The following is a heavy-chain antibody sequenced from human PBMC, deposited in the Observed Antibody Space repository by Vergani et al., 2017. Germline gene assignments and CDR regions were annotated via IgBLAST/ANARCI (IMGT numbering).Heavy chain of an antibody. D-gene: IGHD3-3*01. CDR2: INHSGST. Sequence: QLQLQESGSGLVKPSQPLSLTCAVPGGPISSGGYPWCWIRQPPGKGLEWTGEINHSGSTNYNPSLKSRVTISVDTSKNQFSLKLSSVTAADTAVYCCARGRTYYDFWSGWTDVFDIWGQGTMVTVSS. V-gene: IGHV4-30-2*01. CDR3: ARGRTYYDFWSGWTDVFDI. J-gene: IGHJ3*02. CDR1: GGPISSGGYP.